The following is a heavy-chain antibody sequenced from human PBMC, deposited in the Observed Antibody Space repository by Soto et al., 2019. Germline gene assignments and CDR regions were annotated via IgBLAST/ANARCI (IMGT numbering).Heavy chain of an antibody. CDR2: IWYDGSNK. CDR1: GFTFSSYG. D-gene: IGHD3-10*01. CDR3: ASDRGSALNWFDY. V-gene: IGHV3-33*01. J-gene: IGHJ5*01. Sequence: QVQLVESGGGVVQPGRSLRLSCAASGFTFSSYGMHWVRQAPGKGLEWVAVIWYDGSNKYYADSVKGRFNISGDNSRNALYMQMTLLSAEDTAVYYGASDRGSALNWFDYWVQRTLVTVSS.